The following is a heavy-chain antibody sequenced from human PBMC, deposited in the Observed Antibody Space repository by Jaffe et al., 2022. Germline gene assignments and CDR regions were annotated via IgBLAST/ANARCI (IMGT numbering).Heavy chain of an antibody. J-gene: IGHJ5*02. CDR1: GDSITSYY. D-gene: IGHD4-17*01. Sequence: QVQLQESGPGLVKPSETLSLTCTVSGDSITSYYWSWIRQPPGKGLEWIGYIYYSGSTNYNPSLKSRVTISVDTSKNQFSLKLSSVTAADTAVYYCARGTTVTTSGHTITRGGGNWFDPWGQGTLVTVSS. CDR3: ARGTTVTTSGHTITRGGGNWFDP. V-gene: IGHV4-59*01. CDR2: IYYSGST.